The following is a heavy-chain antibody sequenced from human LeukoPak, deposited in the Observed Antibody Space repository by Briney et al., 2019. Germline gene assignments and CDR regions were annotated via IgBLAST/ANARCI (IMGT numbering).Heavy chain of an antibody. CDR3: ARNRKQWLIDY. J-gene: IGHJ4*02. CDR2: IYYSGST. D-gene: IGHD6-19*01. CDR1: GGSISSYY. Sequence: SETLSLTCTVSGGSISSYYWSWIRQPPGKGLEWIGYIYYSGSTNYNPSLKSRVTISVDTSKNQFSLKLSSVTAADTAVYYCARNRKQWLIDYWGQGTLVTVSS. V-gene: IGHV4-59*01.